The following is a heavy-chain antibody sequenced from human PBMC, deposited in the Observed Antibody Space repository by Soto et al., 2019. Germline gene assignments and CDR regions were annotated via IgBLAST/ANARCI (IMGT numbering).Heavy chain of an antibody. Sequence: GGSLRLSCAASGFTFDDYAMHWVRQAPGKGLEWVSGISWNSGSIGYADSVKGRFTISRDNAKNSLYLQMNSLRAEDTALYYCAKDFRLVANYYYYGMDVWGQGTTVTVSS. CDR1: GFTFDDYA. CDR2: ISWNSGSI. V-gene: IGHV3-9*01. CDR3: AKDFRLVANYYYYGMDV. J-gene: IGHJ6*02.